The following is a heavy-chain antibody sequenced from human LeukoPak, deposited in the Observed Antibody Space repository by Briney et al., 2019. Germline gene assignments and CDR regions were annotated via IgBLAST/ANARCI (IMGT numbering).Heavy chain of an antibody. D-gene: IGHD2-2*01. CDR1: GYTFTRYY. CDR2: ISAYNGNT. V-gene: IGHV1-18*04. J-gene: IGHJ4*02. Sequence: ASVKVSCKASGYTFTRYYMHWVRQAPGQGLEWMGWISAYNGNTNYAQKLQGRVTMTTDTSTSTAYMELRSLRSDDTAVYYCARDHNVVCTVAGCSSSYFDYWGQGTLVTVSS. CDR3: ARDHNVVCTVAGCSSSYFDY.